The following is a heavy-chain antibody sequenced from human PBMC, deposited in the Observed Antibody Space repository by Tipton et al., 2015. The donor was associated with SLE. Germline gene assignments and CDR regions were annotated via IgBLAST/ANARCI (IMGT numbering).Heavy chain of an antibody. J-gene: IGHJ5*02. CDR1: GYSLSSGYY. D-gene: IGHD3-16*01. V-gene: IGHV4-38-2*01. CDR2: IYHSGST. Sequence: TLSLSCAVSGYSLSSGYYWGWIRQPPGKGLEWIGSIYHSGSTYYNPSLKSRVTISVDTSKNQFSLQLSSVTAADTAVYYCAGAVTFGGVRVWFDPWGQGTLVTVSS. CDR3: AGAVTFGGVRVWFDP.